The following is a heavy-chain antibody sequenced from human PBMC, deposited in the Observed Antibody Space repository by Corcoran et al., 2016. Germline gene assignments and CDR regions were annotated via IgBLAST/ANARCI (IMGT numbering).Heavy chain of an antibody. CDR1: GYTFTSYY. CDR2: INPSGGST. J-gene: IGHJ6*02. CDR3: AGAGRGVAGTFGGGGMDV. V-gene: IGHV1-46*01. Sequence: QVQLVQSGAEVKKPGASVKVSCKASGYTFTSYYMHWVRQAPGQGLEWMGIINPSGGSTSYAQKFQGRVTMTRDTSTSTVYMELSSLRSEDTAGYDGAGAGRGVAGTFGGGGMDVWGQGTTVTVSS. D-gene: IGHD3-16*01.